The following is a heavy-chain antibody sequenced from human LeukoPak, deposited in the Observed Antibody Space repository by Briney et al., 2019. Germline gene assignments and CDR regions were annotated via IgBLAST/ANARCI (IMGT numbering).Heavy chain of an antibody. CDR1: GFXFSSYS. CDR2: ISSSSSYI. Sequence: GGSLRLSCAASGFXFSSYSLNWVRQAPGKGLEWVSSISSSSSYIYYADSVKGRCTISRDNAKNSLYLQMNSLRAEDTAVYYCARDPGLDYWGQGTLVTASS. J-gene: IGHJ4*02. CDR3: ARDPGLDY. V-gene: IGHV3-21*01.